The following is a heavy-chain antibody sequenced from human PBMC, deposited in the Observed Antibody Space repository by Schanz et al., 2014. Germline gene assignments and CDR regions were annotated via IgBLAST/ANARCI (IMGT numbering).Heavy chain of an antibody. CDR3: AKDSTRIDIVLVPTAIDY. D-gene: IGHD2-2*01. J-gene: IGHJ4*02. CDR2: IWSDGSTK. V-gene: IGHV3-33*06. CDR1: GFAFSVYG. Sequence: QVQMVESGGGVVQPGRSLRLSCAASGFAFSVYGMHWVRQAPGKGPEWVAVIWSDGSTKYYADSVKGRFTISRDNSKNTLYLHMDTLRSEDAAVYYCAKDSTRIDIVLVPTAIDYWGQGTLVTVSS.